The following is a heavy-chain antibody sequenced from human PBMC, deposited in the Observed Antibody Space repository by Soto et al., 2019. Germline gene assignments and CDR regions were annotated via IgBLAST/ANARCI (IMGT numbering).Heavy chain of an antibody. D-gene: IGHD3-10*01. CDR1: GYSFTSYW. V-gene: IGHV5-51*01. CDR3: AKDRGRGSPVSGGMDV. CDR2: IYPGDSDT. Sequence: GESLKISCKGSGYSFTSYWIGWVRQMPGKGLEWMGIIYPGDSDTRYSPSFQGQVTISADKSISTAYLQWSSLKASDTAMYYCAKDRGRGSPVSGGMDVWGQGTTVTVSS. J-gene: IGHJ6*02.